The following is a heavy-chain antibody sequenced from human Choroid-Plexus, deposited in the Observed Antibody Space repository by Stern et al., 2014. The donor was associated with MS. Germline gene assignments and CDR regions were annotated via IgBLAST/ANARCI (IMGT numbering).Heavy chain of an antibody. CDR1: GFTFGSCA. Sequence: VHLVESGGGVVQPGRPLRLSCVVSGFTFGSCAMHRVRQAPGKGLEWVAGVSYDGSNKYYADSVKGRFTISRDNSQNTLYMQMSSLRPEDTAVYYCAKDRQYLTYFFDHWGQGSLVTVSS. J-gene: IGHJ5*02. CDR2: VSYDGSNK. V-gene: IGHV3-30*18. D-gene: IGHD2/OR15-2a*01. CDR3: AKDRQYLTYFFDH.